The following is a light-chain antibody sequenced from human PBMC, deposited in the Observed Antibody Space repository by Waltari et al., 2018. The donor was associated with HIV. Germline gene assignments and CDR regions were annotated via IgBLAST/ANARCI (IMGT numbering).Light chain of an antibody. CDR2: AAA. CDR1: QSISTY. V-gene: IGKV1-39*01. Sequence: DIQMTQSPSSLSASVGDRVTVTCRASQSISTYLNWYQQKPGKAPNLLIYAAARLQTGVPSRFSGSGSGTDFTLTISSLHPEDFATYYCQQSYISPQTFGGGTKVEIK. CDR3: QQSYISPQT. J-gene: IGKJ4*01.